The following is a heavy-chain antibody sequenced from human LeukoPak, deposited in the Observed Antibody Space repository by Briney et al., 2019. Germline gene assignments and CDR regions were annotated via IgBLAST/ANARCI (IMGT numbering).Heavy chain of an antibody. J-gene: IGHJ5*02. Sequence: PGRSLRLSCAASGFTFSSYAMHWVRQAPGKGLEWVAVISYDGSNKYYADSVKGRFTISRGNSKNTLYLQMNSLRAEDTAVYYCARSDYDSSGYYWFDPWGQGTLVTVSS. V-gene: IGHV3-30*01. CDR3: ARSDYDSSGYYWFDP. CDR1: GFTFSSYA. D-gene: IGHD3-22*01. CDR2: ISYDGSNK.